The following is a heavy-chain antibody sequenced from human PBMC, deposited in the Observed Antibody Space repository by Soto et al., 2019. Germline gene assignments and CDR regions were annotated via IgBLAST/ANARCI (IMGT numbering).Heavy chain of an antibody. CDR1: PYTLGNYG. CDR2: LSADNSKT. J-gene: IGHJ6*02. D-gene: IGHD4-17*01. V-gene: IGHV1-18*01. Sequence: QIRVVQSATEMRKPGASVRLSCKASPYTLGNYGIIWVRQAPGQGLEWLGWLSADNSKTTSAHSVQGRVSLTTDTSRTTAFLELRSLTSYDTAIYYCEPASFGDYHCVYGLDVWGQETTVVVSS. CDR3: EPASFGDYHCVYGLDV.